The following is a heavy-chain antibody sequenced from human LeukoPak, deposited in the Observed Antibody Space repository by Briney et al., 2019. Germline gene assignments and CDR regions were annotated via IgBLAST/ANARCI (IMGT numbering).Heavy chain of an antibody. D-gene: IGHD6-6*01. CDR1: GFTFSSYG. CDR2: ISYDGSNK. CDR3: AKACCIAARKAYYFDY. J-gene: IGHJ4*02. Sequence: PGRSLRLSCAASGFTFSSYGMHWVRQAPGKGLEWVAVISYDGSNKYYADSVKGRFTISRDNSKNTLYLQMNSLRAEDTAVYYCAKACCIAARKAYYFDYWGQGTLVTVSS. V-gene: IGHV3-30*18.